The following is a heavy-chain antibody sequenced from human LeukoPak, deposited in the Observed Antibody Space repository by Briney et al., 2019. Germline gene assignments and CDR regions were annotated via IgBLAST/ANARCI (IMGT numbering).Heavy chain of an antibody. CDR1: GGSISSSSYY. CDR3: ATMDTAMVNY. Sequence: SETLSLTCTVSGGSISSSSYYWGWIRQPPGKGLEWIGSIYYSGSTYYNPSLKSRVTISVDTSKSQFSLKLSSVTAADTAVYYCATMDTAMVNYWGQGTLVTVSS. J-gene: IGHJ4*02. D-gene: IGHD5-18*01. V-gene: IGHV4-39*01. CDR2: IYYSGST.